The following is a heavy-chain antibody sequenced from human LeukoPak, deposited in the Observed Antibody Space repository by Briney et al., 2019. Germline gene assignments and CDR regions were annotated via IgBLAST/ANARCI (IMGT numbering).Heavy chain of an antibody. J-gene: IGHJ4*02. Sequence: PGRALRLSCAATGFTHSSYVMHWVRQAAGKGLEWVAVISYDGSNKYYAVSVEGRFTISTDNSKNTLYLQMNSLRAEDTAVYYCARAPMRGGYYPSRANFFDYWGQGTLVTVSS. V-gene: IGHV3-30*01. CDR2: ISYDGSNK. CDR1: GFTHSSYV. CDR3: ARAPMRGGYYPSRANFFDY. D-gene: IGHD1-26*01.